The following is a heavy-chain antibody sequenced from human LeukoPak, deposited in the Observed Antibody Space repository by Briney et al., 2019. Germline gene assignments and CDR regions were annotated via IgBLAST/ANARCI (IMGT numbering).Heavy chain of an antibody. Sequence: SETLSLTCTVSGGSVNSYYWSWIRQPPGKGLEWIGYIYSSGSTNYNPSLKSRVTISVDTSKNQFSLKLSSVTAADTAVYYCARRSMVRGLDVWGQGTTVTVSS. D-gene: IGHD3-10*01. CDR1: GGSVNSYY. CDR2: IYSSGST. J-gene: IGHJ6*02. CDR3: ARRSMVRGLDV. V-gene: IGHV4-59*08.